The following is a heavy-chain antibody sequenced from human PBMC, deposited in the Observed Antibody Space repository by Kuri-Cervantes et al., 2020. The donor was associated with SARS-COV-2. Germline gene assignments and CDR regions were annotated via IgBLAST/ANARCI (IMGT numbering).Heavy chain of an antibody. CDR3: ARDVWSGYYYGMDV. J-gene: IGHJ6*02. Sequence: LSLTCAASGFTFSSYAMHWVRQAPGKGLEWVAVISYDGSNKYYADSVKGQFTISRDNSKNTLYLQMNSLRAEDTAVYYCARDVWSGYYYGMDVWGQGTTVTVSS. CDR1: GFTFSSYA. CDR2: ISYDGSNK. V-gene: IGHV3-30-3*01. D-gene: IGHD3-3*01.